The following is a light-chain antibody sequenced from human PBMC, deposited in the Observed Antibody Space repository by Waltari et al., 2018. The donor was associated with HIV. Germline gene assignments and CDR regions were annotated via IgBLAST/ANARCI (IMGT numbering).Light chain of an antibody. CDR1: QSISSY. CDR2: GAS. CDR3: QQSDSTPVT. V-gene: IGKV1-39*01. J-gene: IGKJ4*01. Sequence: DIQMTQSPSSLASVGDRVTITCRASQSISSYLNWYQQKPGKAPKLLIYGASSLQSGVPSRFSGSGSGTDFTLTISSLQPEDFATYYCQQSDSTPVTFGGGTKVEIK.